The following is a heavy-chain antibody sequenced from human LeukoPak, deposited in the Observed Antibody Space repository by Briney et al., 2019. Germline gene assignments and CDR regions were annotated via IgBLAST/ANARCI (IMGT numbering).Heavy chain of an antibody. V-gene: IGHV3-30-3*01. J-gene: IGHJ2*01. Sequence: GGSLRLSCAASGFTFSSYAMHWVRQAPGKGLEWVAVISYDGSNKYYADSVKGRFTISRDNSKNTLYLQMNSLRAEDTAVYYCARDGQVLRFLEWLPYWYFDLWGRGTLVTVSS. CDR1: GFTFSSYA. D-gene: IGHD3-3*01. CDR3: ARDGQVLRFLEWLPYWYFDL. CDR2: ISYDGSNK.